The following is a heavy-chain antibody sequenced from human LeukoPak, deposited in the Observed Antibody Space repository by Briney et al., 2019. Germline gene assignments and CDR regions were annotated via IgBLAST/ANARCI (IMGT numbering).Heavy chain of an antibody. V-gene: IGHV4-34*01. CDR2: INHSGST. D-gene: IGHD6-13*01. Sequence: SETLSLTCAVYGGSFSGYYWSWIRQPPGKGLEWIGEINHSGSTNYNPSLKSRVTISVDTSKNQFSLKLSSVTAADTAVYYCASLPQGYSSSWYRLYFDYWGQGTLVTVSS. CDR1: GGSFSGYY. J-gene: IGHJ4*02. CDR3: ASLPQGYSSSWYRLYFDY.